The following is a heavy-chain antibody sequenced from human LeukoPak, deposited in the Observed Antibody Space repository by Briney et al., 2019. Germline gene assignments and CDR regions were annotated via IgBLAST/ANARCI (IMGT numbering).Heavy chain of an antibody. CDR1: GFTFSSYW. D-gene: IGHD6-13*01. V-gene: IGHV3-7*01. J-gene: IGHJ4*02. CDR2: IKQDGSEK. Sequence: GGSLRLSCAASGFTFSSYWVSWVRQAPGKGLERVANIKQDGSEKYYVGSVKGRFTISRDNAKNSLYLQMNSLRAEDTAVYYCARYGAAAAGTGYWGQGTLVTVSS. CDR3: ARYGAAAAGTGY.